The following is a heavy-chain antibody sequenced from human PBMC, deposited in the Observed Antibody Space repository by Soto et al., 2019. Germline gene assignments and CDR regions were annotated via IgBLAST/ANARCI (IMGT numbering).Heavy chain of an antibody. CDR1: GGSISSYY. J-gene: IGHJ4*02. Sequence: SETLSLTCTVSGGSISSYYWSWIRQPPGKGLEWIGYIYYSGSTNYNPSLKSRVTISVDTSKNQFSLKLSSVTAADTAVYYCARAKYGGTTPYFDYGGQGTLVTVSS. CDR2: IYYSGST. CDR3: ARAKYGGTTPYFDY. V-gene: IGHV4-59*01. D-gene: IGHD1-1*01.